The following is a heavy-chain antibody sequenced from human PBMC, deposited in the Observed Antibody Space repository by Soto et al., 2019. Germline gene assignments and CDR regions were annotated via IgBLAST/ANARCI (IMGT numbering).Heavy chain of an antibody. Sequence: QVQLEQSGAEVRKPGASVKVSCKASGYTFIGFYMHWLRQAPGQGLEWVAFINPNTDVTSSAQKFQGRVTMTRDKSISTAYMEVSRLRSDDTAVYYCAKGPRYGMDVWGQGTTVIVS. V-gene: IGHV1-2*02. CDR2: INPNTDVT. CDR3: AKGPRYGMDV. J-gene: IGHJ6*02. CDR1: GYTFIGFY.